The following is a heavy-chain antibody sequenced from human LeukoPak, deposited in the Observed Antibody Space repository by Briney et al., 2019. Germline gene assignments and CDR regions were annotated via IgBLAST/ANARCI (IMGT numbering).Heavy chain of an antibody. CDR1: GFTFSSYS. J-gene: IGHJ5*02. V-gene: IGHV3-21*04. CDR2: ISSSSSYI. D-gene: IGHD5-24*01. CDR3: ATVQMSAEVGELDP. Sequence: GGSLRLSCAASGFTFSSYSMNWVRQAPGKGLEWVSSISSSSSYIYYADSVKGRFTISRDNSKNTLYLEMKSLRANDTALYYCATVQMSAEVGELDPWGQGTLVTVSS.